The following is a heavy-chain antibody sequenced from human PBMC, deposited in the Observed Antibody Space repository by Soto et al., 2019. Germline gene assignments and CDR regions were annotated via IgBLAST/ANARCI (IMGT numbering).Heavy chain of an antibody. CDR2: IIPIFGTA. J-gene: IGHJ4*02. V-gene: IGHV1-69*13. Sequence: ASVKVSCKASGGTFSSYAISWVRQAPGQGLEWMGGIIPIFGTANYAQKFQGRVTITADESTSTAYMELSSLRSEDTAVYYCATRVDDRDGYNFDYWGQGTLVTVSS. D-gene: IGHD5-12*01. CDR1: GGTFSSYA. CDR3: ATRVDDRDGYNFDY.